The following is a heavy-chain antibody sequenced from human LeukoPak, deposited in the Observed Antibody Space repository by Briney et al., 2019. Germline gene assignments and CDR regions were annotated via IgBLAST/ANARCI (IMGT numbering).Heavy chain of an antibody. V-gene: IGHV4-4*07. D-gene: IGHD5-12*01. Sequence: SETLSLTCTVSGGSISNYYWSWLRQPAGKGLEWIGRIYTSGSTNYNPSLKSRVTMSVDTSKNQFSLKLSSVTAADTAVYYCARIGGYSGYDLSNYFDYWGQGTLVTVSS. J-gene: IGHJ4*02. CDR2: IYTSGST. CDR3: ARIGGYSGYDLSNYFDY. CDR1: GGSISNYY.